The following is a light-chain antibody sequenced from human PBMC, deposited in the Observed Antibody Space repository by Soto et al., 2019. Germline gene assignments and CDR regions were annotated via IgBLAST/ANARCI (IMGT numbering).Light chain of an antibody. Sequence: EIVLTQSPGTLSLSPGERATLSCGASQSVDSGYLAWYQQKPGQAPRPLIYGASNRATGIPDRFSGGGSGTDFNLTITRLEPEDFAVYYCQQYGSSPLTFGGGTKVEIK. J-gene: IGKJ4*01. CDR2: GAS. CDR1: QSVDSGY. CDR3: QQYGSSPLT. V-gene: IGKV3-20*01.